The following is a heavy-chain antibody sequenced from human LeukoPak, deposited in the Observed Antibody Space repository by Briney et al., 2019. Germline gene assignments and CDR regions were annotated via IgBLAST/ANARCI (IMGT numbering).Heavy chain of an antibody. D-gene: IGHD3-9*01. CDR3: ARDGVLRHFDWLYYFDY. CDR2: ISSSGSTK. Sequence: GSLRLSCAASGFTISDYYMFWIRQAPGEGLEWVSYISSSGSTKYYADSVKGRFTISRDNAKNSLYLQMNSLRAEDTAVYYCARDGVLRHFDWLYYFDYWGQGTLVTVSS. V-gene: IGHV3-11*01. CDR1: GFTISDYY. J-gene: IGHJ4*02.